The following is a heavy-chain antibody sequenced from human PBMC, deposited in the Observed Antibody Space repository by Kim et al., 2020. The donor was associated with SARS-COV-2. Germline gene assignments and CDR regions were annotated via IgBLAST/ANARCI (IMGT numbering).Heavy chain of an antibody. CDR3: ARSDDHPSAGDAFDI. V-gene: IGHV4-39*01. J-gene: IGHJ3*02. CDR2: IYYSGST. Sequence: SETLSLTCTVSGGSISSSSYYWGWIRQPPGKGLEWIGSIYYSGSTYYNPSLKSRVTISVDTSKNQFSLKLSSVTAADTAVYYCARSDDHPSAGDAFDIWGQGTMVTVSS. CDR1: GGSISSSSYY.